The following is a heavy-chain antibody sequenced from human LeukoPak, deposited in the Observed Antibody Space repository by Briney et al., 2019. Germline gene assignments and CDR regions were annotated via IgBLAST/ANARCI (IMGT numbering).Heavy chain of an antibody. V-gene: IGHV3-23*01. CDR3: ARDGIYCSSTSCYFDY. J-gene: IGHJ4*02. D-gene: IGHD2-2*01. Sequence: GGSLRLSCAASGFIFGSYAMTWVRQAPGRGLEWVAAIGGAGTYYADSVKGRFTISRDNSKNTLYLQMNSLRAEDTAVYYCARDGIYCSSTSCYFDYWGQGTLVTVSS. CDR1: GFIFGSYA. CDR2: IGGAGT.